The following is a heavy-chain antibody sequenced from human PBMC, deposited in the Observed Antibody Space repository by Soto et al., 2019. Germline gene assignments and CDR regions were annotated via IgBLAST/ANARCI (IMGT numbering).Heavy chain of an antibody. CDR1: GFTFDSYG. CDR3: AKDTVGGYSFWSGYYSDGLDV. V-gene: IGHV3-23*01. J-gene: IGHJ3*01. D-gene: IGHD3-3*01. CDR2: ISGSADGT. Sequence: EVKLLESGGGLAQPGGSLRLSCVGFGFTFDSYGISWVRQAPGEGLQWNAAISGSADGTDYAHSVRGRFTISRDNAKKAVHLQMDSLRVEDTAVYFCAKDTVGGYSFWSGYYSDGLDVWGQGTLVTVS.